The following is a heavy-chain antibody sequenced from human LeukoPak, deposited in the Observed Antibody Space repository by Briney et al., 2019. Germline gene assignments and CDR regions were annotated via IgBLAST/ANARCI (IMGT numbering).Heavy chain of an antibody. CDR3: ARADSAYDFRY. CDR1: GFTFTNSA. D-gene: IGHD5-12*01. CDR2: IVVASGNT. J-gene: IGHJ4*02. Sequence: SVKVSCKASGFTFTNSAMQWVRQARGQRLEWIGWIVVASGNTKYAQKFQERVTITRDMSTSTAYMELSSLSPEDTAVYYCARADSAYDFRYWGQGTLVTVSS. V-gene: IGHV1-58*02.